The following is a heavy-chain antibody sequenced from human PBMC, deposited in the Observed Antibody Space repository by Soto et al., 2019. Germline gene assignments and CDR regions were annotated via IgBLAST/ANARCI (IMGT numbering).Heavy chain of an antibody. D-gene: IGHD2-2*01. CDR2: TIGSGGIT. CDR3: AKGNPRSTSCFYY. CDR1: QFTFSSYA. Sequence: PVWPLRHSCAASQFTFSSYAMSLVRKTPGQGLEWVSATIGSGGITYYADSVKGRFTISRDNSKNTPHLQMNSLRAEDTAVYYCAKGNPRSTSCFYYWGQGTLVTVSS. J-gene: IGHJ4*02. V-gene: IGHV3-23*01.